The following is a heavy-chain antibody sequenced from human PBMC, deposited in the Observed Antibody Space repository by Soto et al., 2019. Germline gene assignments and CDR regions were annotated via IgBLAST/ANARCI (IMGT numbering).Heavy chain of an antibody. CDR3: ERSVITAQYGGYFYYGMDV. CDR2: NISMFGTT. CDR1: AGTFSSYA. J-gene: IGHJ6*02. D-gene: IGHD6-6*01. V-gene: IGHV1-69*01. Sequence: QVQLVQSGAEVKKPGSSVKVSCKASAGTFSSYAISWVRQAPGQGLEWMGGNISMFGTTNYAQKFQDRITITADESTRTAYMELSSLRSEDTAIYYCERSVITAQYGGYFYYGMDVWGQGTTVTVSS.